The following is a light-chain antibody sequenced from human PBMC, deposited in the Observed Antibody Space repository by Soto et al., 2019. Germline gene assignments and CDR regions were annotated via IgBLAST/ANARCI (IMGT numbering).Light chain of an antibody. CDR1: QGISSY. CDR3: QQLNGYPLT. CDR2: LAS. V-gene: IGKV1-9*01. J-gene: IGKJ4*01. Sequence: DLQLTQSPSFLSASVGDRVTITCRASQGISSYLAWYQQKPGKAPKLLIYLASTLQSGVPSRFSGSGSGTEFTLTISSLQPEDFATYYCQQLNGYPLTFGGGTKVEIK.